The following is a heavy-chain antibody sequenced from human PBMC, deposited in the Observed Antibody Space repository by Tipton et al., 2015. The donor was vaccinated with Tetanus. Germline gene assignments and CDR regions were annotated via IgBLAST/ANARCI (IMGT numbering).Heavy chain of an antibody. Sequence: TLSLTCAVYGGSFSGYYWSWIRQPPGKGLEWIGEINHSGSTNYNPSLKSRVTISVDTSKNQFSLKLSSVTAADTAVYYCARGSSMPYYDYVWGSYRLDYWGQGTLVTVSS. J-gene: IGHJ4*02. CDR2: INHSGST. V-gene: IGHV4-34*01. CDR3: ARGSSMPYYDYVWGSYRLDY. CDR1: GGSFSGYY. D-gene: IGHD3-16*02.